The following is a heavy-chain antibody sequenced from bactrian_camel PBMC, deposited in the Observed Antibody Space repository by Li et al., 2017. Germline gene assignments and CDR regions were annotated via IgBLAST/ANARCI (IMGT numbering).Heavy chain of an antibody. D-gene: IGHD2*01. Sequence: HVQLVESGAGSVEAGGSLRLSCTMSGYTDSVAAMGWWRQAPGKEREGVAGIGSDGSTTYTDSLKGRFSISKDNTKNTLDLQMNNLEPDDTAMYYCAADTCPFFWSWVEEGAGQTDHFRYWGQGTQVTVS. J-gene: IGHJ6*01. CDR2: IGSDGST. V-gene: IGHV3S53*01. CDR1: GYTDSVAA. CDR3: AADTCPFFWSWVEEGAGQTDHFRY.